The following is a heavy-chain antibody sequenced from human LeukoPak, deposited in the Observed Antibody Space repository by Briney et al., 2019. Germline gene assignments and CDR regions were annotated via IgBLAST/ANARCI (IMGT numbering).Heavy chain of an antibody. CDR3: AGNIYYYYYMDV. V-gene: IGHV3-11*04. CDR1: GFTFSDYY. CDR2: ISSSGSTI. Sequence: GGSLRLSCVASGFTFSDYYMSWIRQAPGKGLEWVSYISSSGSTIYYADSVKGRFTISRDNAKNSLYLQMNSLRAEDTAVYYCAGNIYYYYYMDVWGKGTTVTVSS. J-gene: IGHJ6*03.